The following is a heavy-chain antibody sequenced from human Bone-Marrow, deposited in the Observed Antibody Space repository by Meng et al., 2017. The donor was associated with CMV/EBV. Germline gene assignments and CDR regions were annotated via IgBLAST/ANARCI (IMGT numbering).Heavy chain of an antibody. CDR3: AKETNSNNWGNYYHEYGMDV. V-gene: IGHV4-61*01. J-gene: IGHJ6*02. CDR2: IYYSGST. CDR1: GGSVSSGSYY. D-gene: IGHD7-27*01. Sequence: SETLSLTCTVSGGSVSSGSYYWSWIRQPPGKGLEWIGNIYYSGSTNYNPSLKSRVTISVDTYKNQFSLRLTSVTAADTAEYCCAKETNSNNWGNYYHEYGMDVWGQGTTVTVSS.